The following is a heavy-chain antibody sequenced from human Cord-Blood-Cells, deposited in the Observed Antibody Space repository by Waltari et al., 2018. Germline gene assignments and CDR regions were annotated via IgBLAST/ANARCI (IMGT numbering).Heavy chain of an antibody. CDR2: IKHSGST. D-gene: IGHD1-7*01. CDR1: GGSFSGYY. V-gene: IGHV4-34*01. Sequence: QVQLQQWGAGLLKPSETLSLTCAVYGGSFSGYYWSWIRKPPGKGLEWIGEIKHSGSTNDNPSLKSRVTISVDTSKNQFSQKLSFVTAADTAVYYCARVGVGTGTTISIYYWGQGTLVTVSS. J-gene: IGHJ4*02. CDR3: ARVGVGTGTTISIYY.